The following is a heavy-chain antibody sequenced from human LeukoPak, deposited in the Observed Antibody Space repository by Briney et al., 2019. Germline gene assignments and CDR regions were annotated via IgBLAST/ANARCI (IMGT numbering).Heavy chain of an antibody. CDR1: GFSFSSYS. D-gene: IGHD3-22*01. J-gene: IGHJ4*02. CDR2: ISSSSSTI. Sequence: GGSLRLSCAASGFSFSSYSMNWVRQAPGKGLEWVSYISSSSSTIYYADSVKGRFTISRDNAKNSLYLQLNSLRDEDTAVYYCARLCRNYYDSSSLDYWGQGTLVTVSS. V-gene: IGHV3-48*02. CDR3: ARLCRNYYDSSSLDY.